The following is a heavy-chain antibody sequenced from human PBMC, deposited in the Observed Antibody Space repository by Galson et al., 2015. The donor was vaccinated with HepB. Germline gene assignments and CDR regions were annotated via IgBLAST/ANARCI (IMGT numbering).Heavy chain of an antibody. Sequence: LSLTCAVYGGSFSGSYWSWIRQPPGKGLEWIGEINHSGSTNYSPSLKSRVTISVDTSKNQFSLKLSSVTAADTAVYYCARSAYYYGSGSKLSSGYSWFDPWGQGTLVTVSS. CDR3: ARSAYYYGSGSKLSSGYSWFDP. D-gene: IGHD3-10*01. J-gene: IGHJ5*02. CDR2: INHSGST. V-gene: IGHV4-34*01. CDR1: GGSFSGSY.